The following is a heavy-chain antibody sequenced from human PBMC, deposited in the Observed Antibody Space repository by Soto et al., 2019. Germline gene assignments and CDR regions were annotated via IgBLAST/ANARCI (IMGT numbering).Heavy chain of an antibody. CDR2: MSHSGGT. J-gene: IGHJ3*02. D-gene: IGHD1-1*01. Sequence: QVQLQQWGAGLLKPSETLSLTCAVYGGSVNSGNYYWSWIRQPPGKGLEWIGEMSHSGGTHFNPSLKSRVTISVDTSKNPISLKMLSVTAADTALYYCARVERAAETTVVDACDIWGPGTLVTVSS. V-gene: IGHV4-34*01. CDR3: ARVERAAETTVVDACDI. CDR1: GGSVNSGNYY.